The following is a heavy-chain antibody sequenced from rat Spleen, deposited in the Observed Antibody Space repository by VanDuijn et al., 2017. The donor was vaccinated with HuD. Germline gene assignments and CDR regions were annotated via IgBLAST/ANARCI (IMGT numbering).Heavy chain of an antibody. CDR3: TTDYSGDVGFFDY. J-gene: IGHJ2*01. Sequence: EVKLVESGGGLLQPGRSMKLSCAASGFTFSNYGMAWVRQAPKKGLEWVAYISTGGDNTYYRDSVKGRFTISRDNAKSTLYLQLDSLRSEDTATYYCTTDYSGDVGFFDYWGQGVMVTVSS. CDR2: ISTGGDNT. CDR1: GFTFSNYG. D-gene: IGHD1-1*01. V-gene: IGHV5-27*01.